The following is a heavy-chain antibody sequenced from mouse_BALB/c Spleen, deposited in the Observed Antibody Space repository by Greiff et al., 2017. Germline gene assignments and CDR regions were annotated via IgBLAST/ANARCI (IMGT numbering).Heavy chain of an antibody. CDR2: IDPANGNT. J-gene: IGHJ4*01. CDR1: GFNIKDTY. CDR3: ARMITGDAMDY. V-gene: IGHV14-3*02. Sequence: VQLQQSGAELVKPGASVKLSCTASGFNIKDTYMHWVKQRPEQGLEWIGRIDPANGNTKYDPKFQGKATITADTSSNTAYLQLSSLTSEDTAVYYCARMITGDAMDYWGQGTSVTVSS. D-gene: IGHD2-4*01.